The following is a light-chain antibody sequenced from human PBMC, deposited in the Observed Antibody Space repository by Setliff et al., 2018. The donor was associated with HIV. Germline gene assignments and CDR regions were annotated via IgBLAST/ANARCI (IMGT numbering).Light chain of an antibody. J-gene: IGLJ3*02. CDR2: EVN. Sequence: QSALAQPASVSGSPGQSITISCTGTSSDVGGYDYVSWYQQHPGKVPKLIIYEVNNRPSGVSDRFSGSKSGNMASLTISVLQAEDEAHYYCSSYTRSSTLVFGGGTK. V-gene: IGLV2-14*01. CDR1: SSDVGGYDY. CDR3: SSYTRSSTLV.